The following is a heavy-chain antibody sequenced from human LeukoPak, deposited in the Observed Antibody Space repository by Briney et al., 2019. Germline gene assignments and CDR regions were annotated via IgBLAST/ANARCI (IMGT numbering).Heavy chain of an antibody. Sequence: GGSLRLSCAASGFTFSSYWMSWVRQAPGKGLEWVANIKQDGSEKYYVDSVKGRFTISRDNAKNSLYLQMNSLRAEDTAVYYCARRAVTTRVLNYFDYWGQGTLVTVSS. D-gene: IGHD4-17*01. CDR2: IKQDGSEK. J-gene: IGHJ4*02. V-gene: IGHV3-7*01. CDR3: ARRAVTTRVLNYFDY. CDR1: GFTFSSYW.